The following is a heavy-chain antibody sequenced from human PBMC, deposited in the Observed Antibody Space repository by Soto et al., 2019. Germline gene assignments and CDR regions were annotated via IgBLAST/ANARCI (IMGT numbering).Heavy chain of an antibody. CDR2: NYCSGST. V-gene: IGHV4-39*01. CDR3: ARQRTSVVTQAYFDV. CDR1: GNSLRSRSSY. D-gene: IGHD2-21*02. J-gene: IGHJ4*02. Sequence: PSVTLSLTCTVTGNSLRSRSSYWGWIRQPPEKGVEWIGSNYCSGSTYNNPSLRGRVSMSIDTSKYQFSLKLKSVTAADTALYFCARQRTSVVTQAYFDVWGPGSLVTVSS.